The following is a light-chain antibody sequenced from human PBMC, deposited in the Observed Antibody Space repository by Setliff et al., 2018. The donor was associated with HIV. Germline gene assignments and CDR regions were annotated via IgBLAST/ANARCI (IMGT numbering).Light chain of an antibody. V-gene: IGLV1-44*01. Sequence: QSALTQPPSASGTPGQRVTIPCSGSSSNIGSNAVNWYQQFPGTAPKLLIYSTNQRPSGVPDRFSGSKSGTSASLAISGLQSEEEADYYCATWDDSLNGVVFGGGTKGTVL. CDR2: STN. J-gene: IGLJ2*01. CDR3: ATWDDSLNGVV. CDR1: SSNIGSNA.